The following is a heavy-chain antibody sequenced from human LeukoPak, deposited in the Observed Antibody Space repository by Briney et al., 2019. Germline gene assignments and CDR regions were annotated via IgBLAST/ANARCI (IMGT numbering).Heavy chain of an antibody. D-gene: IGHD6-19*01. J-gene: IGHJ4*02. Sequence: GGSLRLSCVVSGFTLETYTMTWVRQAPGKGLEWIAYISTSSTTIYYGDSVKGRFTVSRDNAKNSLYLQMNTLRAEDTAVYYCVRDIGWFRFDYWGQGTLVTVSS. CDR1: GFTLETYT. CDR3: VRDIGWFRFDY. CDR2: ISTSSTTI. V-gene: IGHV3-48*04.